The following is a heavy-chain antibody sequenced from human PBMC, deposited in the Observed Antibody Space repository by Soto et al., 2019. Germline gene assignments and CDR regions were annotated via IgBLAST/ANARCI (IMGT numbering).Heavy chain of an antibody. Sequence: ASVKVSCKASGGTFSSYAISWVRQAPGQGLEWMGGIIPIFGTANYAQKFQGRVTITADESTSTAYMKLSSLRSEDTAVYYCARGRMIQFEGYGMDVWGQGTTVTVSS. CDR3: ARGRMIQFEGYGMDV. J-gene: IGHJ6*02. CDR2: IIPIFGTA. V-gene: IGHV1-69*13. D-gene: IGHD5-18*01. CDR1: GGTFSSYA.